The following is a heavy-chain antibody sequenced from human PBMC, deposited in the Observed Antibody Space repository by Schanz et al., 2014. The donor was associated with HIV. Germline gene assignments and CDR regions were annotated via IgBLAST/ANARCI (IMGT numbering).Heavy chain of an antibody. CDR1: GGTFSIYA. D-gene: IGHD6-19*01. CDR3: AGGKKWLALLFDF. V-gene: IGHV1-69*01. CDR2: IIPIFGTA. Sequence: QVQLVQSGAAVKKPGSSVKVSCKASGGTFSIYAISWVRQAPGQGLEWMGGIIPIFGTANYAQKFQGRVTIIADESTSTAYMELSSLRSADTAVYYCAGGKKWLALLFDFWGQGTLVTVSS. J-gene: IGHJ4*02.